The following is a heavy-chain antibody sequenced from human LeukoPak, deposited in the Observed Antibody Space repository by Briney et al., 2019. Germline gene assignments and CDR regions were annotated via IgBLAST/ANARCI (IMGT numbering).Heavy chain of an antibody. J-gene: IGHJ4*02. CDR3: AKDHSDCRGRDCFLHQD. V-gene: IGHV3-23*01. CDR1: GFTFNNYA. CDR2: ISSSGRST. D-gene: IGHD3/OR15-3a*01. Sequence: GGSLRLSCAASGFTFNNYAMSWVRQAPGKGLEWFSAISSSGRSTWNADSVEGRFTISRDNSKNTLYLQMNGLRAEDTATYYCAKDHSDCRGRDCFLHQDWGQGTLVTVSS.